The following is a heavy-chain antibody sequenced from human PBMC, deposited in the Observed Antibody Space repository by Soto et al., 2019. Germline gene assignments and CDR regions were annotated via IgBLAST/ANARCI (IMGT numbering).Heavy chain of an antibody. J-gene: IGHJ5*02. V-gene: IGHV1-3*01. CDR2: INAGNGNT. CDR3: ARDLEYRRINGFDP. D-gene: IGHD6-6*01. Sequence: ASVKVSCKASGCTFTSYAMHWVRQAPGQRLEWMGWINAGNGNTKYSQKFQGRVTITRDTSASTAYMELSSLRSEDTAVYYCARDLEYRRINGFDPWGKGTLVTVSS. CDR1: GCTFTSYA.